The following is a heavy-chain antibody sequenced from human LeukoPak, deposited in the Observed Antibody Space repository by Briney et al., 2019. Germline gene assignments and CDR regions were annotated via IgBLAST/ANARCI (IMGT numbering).Heavy chain of an antibody. V-gene: IGHV4-31*03. CDR3: ARGRYCSGSSCYAYFDY. CDR1: GVSISSGGYY. CDR2: IFYSGSS. Sequence: PSETLSLTCTVSGVSISSGGYYWSWLRQHPGKGLEWIGYIFYSGSSYYNPSLKSRVTISVDTSMNQFSLKLSSVTAADTAVYYCARGRYCSGSSCYAYFDYWGQGTLVTVDS. D-gene: IGHD2-15*01. J-gene: IGHJ4*02.